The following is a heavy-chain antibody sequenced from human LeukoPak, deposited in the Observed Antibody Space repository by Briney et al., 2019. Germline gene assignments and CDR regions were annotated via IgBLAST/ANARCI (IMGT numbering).Heavy chain of an antibody. J-gene: IGHJ3*02. CDR2: INSDWSSR. CDR3: ELDILTGLDAFDI. V-gene: IGHV3-74*01. CDR1: GFTFSSYW. D-gene: IGHD3-9*01. Sequence: PGGSLRLSCAASGFTFSSYWMHWVRQAPGKGLVWVSRINSDWSSRSYADSLKGRFTISRDNAKNTMYLQMNSLSAEATAVSCCELDILTGLDAFDIWGQGTMVTVSS.